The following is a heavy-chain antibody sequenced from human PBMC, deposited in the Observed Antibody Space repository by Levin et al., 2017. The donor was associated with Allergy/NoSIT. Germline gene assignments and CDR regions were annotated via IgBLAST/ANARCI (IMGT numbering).Heavy chain of an antibody. V-gene: IGHV1-69*04. CDR2: ITPNTGIV. Sequence: EASVKVSCKASGGTFNWNVINWVRQAPGQGLEWMGRITPNTGIVNYAQKFQGRLTITADKSTGTAYMELSSLRSEDTAIYYCARGPQWLVPYYFDYWGQGTLVTVSS. J-gene: IGHJ4*02. D-gene: IGHD6-19*01. CDR3: ARGPQWLVPYYFDY. CDR1: GGTFNWNV.